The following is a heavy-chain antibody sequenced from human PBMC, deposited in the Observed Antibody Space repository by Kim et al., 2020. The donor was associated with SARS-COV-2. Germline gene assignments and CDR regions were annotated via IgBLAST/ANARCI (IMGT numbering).Heavy chain of an antibody. D-gene: IGHD1-1*01. CDR1: RFTFSSHD. Sequence: GGSLRLSCVASRFTFSSHDMHWVRHATGKGLEWVSGIDTAGGTYYPGSVKGRFTISRENAKNSLYLQMNSLRAGDTAVYYCARQTTSGPSGAFDIWGQGTMVTVSS. CDR2: IDTAGGT. J-gene: IGHJ3*02. CDR3: ARQTTSGPSGAFDI. V-gene: IGHV3-13*01.